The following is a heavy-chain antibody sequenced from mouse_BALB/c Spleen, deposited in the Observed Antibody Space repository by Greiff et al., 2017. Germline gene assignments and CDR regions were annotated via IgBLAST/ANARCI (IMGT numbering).Heavy chain of an antibody. D-gene: IGHD2-4*01. J-gene: IGHJ1*01. Sequence: VQLQQSGAELVRPGALVKLSCKASGFNINDYSMPWVKQRPEQGLEWIGRIDPANGNTKYDPKFQGKDTITSDTSANTAYLQLSSLTSEDTAVYYCARYYYDYDWYDDVWGAGTTVTVSA. CDR1: GFNINDYS. CDR2: IDPANGNT. CDR3: ARYYYDYDWYDDV. V-gene: IGHV14-1*02.